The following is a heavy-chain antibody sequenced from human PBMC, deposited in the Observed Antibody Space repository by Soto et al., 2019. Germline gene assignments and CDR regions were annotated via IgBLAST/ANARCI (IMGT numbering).Heavy chain of an antibody. J-gene: IGHJ6*02. CDR3: VREDYGGDRDYYGLDV. CDR2: SHYTGSI. Sequence: QVQLQESGPGLVRPSQTLSITCTVSGVSINSEHYHWTWIRQAPGKGLEWIGYSHYTGSIRYNPSLQSRVTMSVDTSKNLFSLSLSSVTAADTAVYFCVREDYGGDRDYYGLDVWGQGTTVTVSS. D-gene: IGHD4-17*01. CDR1: GVSINSEHYH. V-gene: IGHV4-30-4*01.